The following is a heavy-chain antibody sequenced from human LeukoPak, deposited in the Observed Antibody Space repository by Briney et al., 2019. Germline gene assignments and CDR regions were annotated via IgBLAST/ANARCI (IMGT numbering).Heavy chain of an antibody. CDR3: ARRFYGSGSSADY. Sequence: MPSETLSLTCAVYGGSFSGYYWSWIRQPPGKGLEWIGEINHSGSTNYNPSLKSRVTISVDTSKNQFSLKLSSVTAADTAVYYCARRFYGSGSSADYWGQGTLVTVSS. V-gene: IGHV4-34*01. D-gene: IGHD3-10*01. CDR1: GGSFSGYY. CDR2: INHSGST. J-gene: IGHJ4*02.